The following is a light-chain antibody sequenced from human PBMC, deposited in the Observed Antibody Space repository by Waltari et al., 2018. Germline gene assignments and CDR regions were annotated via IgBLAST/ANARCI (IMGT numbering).Light chain of an antibody. Sequence: QSALTQPASVSGSPGQSITISCTGASSDVGGYKYVSWYQHHPGKAPKLMIYEVSHRPCGVSNRFSGSKSGNTASLTISGLQAEDEADYYCGSFTSSSTLVFGTGTKVTVL. CDR2: EVS. J-gene: IGLJ1*01. V-gene: IGLV2-14*01. CDR3: GSFTSSSTLV. CDR1: SSDVGGYKY.